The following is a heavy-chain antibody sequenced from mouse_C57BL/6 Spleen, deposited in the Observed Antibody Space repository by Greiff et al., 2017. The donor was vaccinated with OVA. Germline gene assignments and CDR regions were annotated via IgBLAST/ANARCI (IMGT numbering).Heavy chain of an antibody. CDR3: ARKAYYSNYDFDY. D-gene: IGHD2-5*01. CDR1: GYTFTDYY. Sequence: EVQLQQSGPELVKPGASVKISCKASGYTFTDYYMNWVKQSHGKSLEWIGDINPNNGGTSYNQKFKGKATLTVDKSSSTAYMELRSLTSEDSAVYYCARKAYYSNYDFDYWCQGTTRTVSS. CDR2: INPNNGGT. V-gene: IGHV1-26*01. J-gene: IGHJ2*01.